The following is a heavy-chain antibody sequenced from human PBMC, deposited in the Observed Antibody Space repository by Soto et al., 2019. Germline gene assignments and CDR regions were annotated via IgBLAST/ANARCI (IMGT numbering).Heavy chain of an antibody. CDR3: ARGGILYPADAFDI. J-gene: IGHJ3*02. CDR2: IYYSGST. Sequence: QLQLQESGPGLVKPSETLSLTCTVSGGSISSSSYYWGWIRQPPGKGLEWVGSIYYSGSTYYNPSLKSRVTLSVDTSKNQFSLKLSSVTAADTAVYSCARGGILYPADAFDIWGQGTMVTVSS. V-gene: IGHV4-39*01. D-gene: IGHD2-15*01. CDR1: GGSISSSSYY.